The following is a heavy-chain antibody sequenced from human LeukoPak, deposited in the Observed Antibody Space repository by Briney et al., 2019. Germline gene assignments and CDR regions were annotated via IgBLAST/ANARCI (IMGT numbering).Heavy chain of an antibody. CDR3: ARLAPITMVRGTNYYYHSMDV. D-gene: IGHD3-10*01. CDR1: GGSISNFY. Sequence: SETLSLTCTVSGGSISNFYWSWVRQPPGKGLEWIGYIYYSGTTRYNPSLTSRLTISVDTSKNHFSLQLSSVTAADTAVYYCARLAPITMVRGTNYYYHSMDVWGQGTTVTVSS. V-gene: IGHV4-59*08. J-gene: IGHJ6*02. CDR2: IYYSGTT.